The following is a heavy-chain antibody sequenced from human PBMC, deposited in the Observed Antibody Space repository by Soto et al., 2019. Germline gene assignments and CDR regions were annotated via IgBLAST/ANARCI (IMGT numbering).Heavy chain of an antibody. CDR1: GGSISGSY. Sequence: QVQLQESGPGLVKPSETLSLTCSVSGGSISGSYWSWIRQSPGKGLEWLGYVYYTGRTNYSPSLRSRVSISVDTSKNEFSLRLSSVTAADTAVYFCARSVAVPGAHIVSWGQGTQVTVSS. V-gene: IGHV4-59*01. CDR2: VYYTGRT. CDR3: ARSVAVPGAHIVS. J-gene: IGHJ4*02. D-gene: IGHD6-19*01.